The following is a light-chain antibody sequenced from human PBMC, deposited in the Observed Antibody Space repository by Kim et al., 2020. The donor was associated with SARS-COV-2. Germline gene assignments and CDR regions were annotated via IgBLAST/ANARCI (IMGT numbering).Light chain of an antibody. CDR1: QSVSSY. J-gene: IGKJ2*01. Sequence: SPGERATLPCRASQSVSSYLAWYQQKPGQAPRLLIYDASNRATGIPARFSGSGSGTDFTLTISSLEPEDFAVYYCQQRSNWPPVYTFGQGTKLEIK. CDR2: DAS. CDR3: QQRSNWPPVYT. V-gene: IGKV3-11*01.